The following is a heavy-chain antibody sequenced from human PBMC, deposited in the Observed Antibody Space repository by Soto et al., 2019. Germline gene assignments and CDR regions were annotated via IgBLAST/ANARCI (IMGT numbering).Heavy chain of an antibody. CDR1: GFALSSYA. Sequence: GGSLRLSCAASGFALSSYAMSWVRQAPGKGLEWVSALSGGGSATYYADSVKGRFTISRDTSKNILYLQMSGLRVEDTAVYYCAKCGSGTGLHLERFSDYWGQGTLVTVSS. CDR2: LSGGGSAT. V-gene: IGHV3-23*01. J-gene: IGHJ4*02. D-gene: IGHD1-1*01. CDR3: AKCGSGTGLHLERFSDY.